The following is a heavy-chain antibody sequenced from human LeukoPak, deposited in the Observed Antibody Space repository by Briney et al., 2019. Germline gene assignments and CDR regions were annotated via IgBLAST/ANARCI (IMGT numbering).Heavy chain of an antibody. J-gene: IGHJ6*03. CDR1: GYTFTSYD. CDR2: MNPNSGNT. CDR3: ARGYSSVIFYYYMDV. D-gene: IGHD6-19*01. V-gene: IGHV1-8*01. Sequence: ASVKVSCKASGYTFTSYDINWVRQATGQGLEWMGWMNPNSGNTGYAQKFQGRVTMTRNTSISTAYMELSSLRSEDTAVYYCARGYSSVIFYYYMDVWGKGTTVTISS.